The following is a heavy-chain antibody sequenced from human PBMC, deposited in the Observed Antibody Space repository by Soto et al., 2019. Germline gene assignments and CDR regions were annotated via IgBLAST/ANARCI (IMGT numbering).Heavy chain of an antibody. V-gene: IGHV4-61*01. J-gene: IGHJ4*02. D-gene: IGHD6-13*01. CDR2: MHYTGST. CDR3: ATSYGNAWYTY. Sequence: SEIMSLACPVCSVSVSRGCYYWGWNQQPPGKGLECIGYMHYTGSTHYNPSLKSRLTISVDRSKNQFTLQLTSVTVEYTAVYYCATSYGNAWYTYWGQGTQVTVSS. CDR1: SVSVSRGCYY.